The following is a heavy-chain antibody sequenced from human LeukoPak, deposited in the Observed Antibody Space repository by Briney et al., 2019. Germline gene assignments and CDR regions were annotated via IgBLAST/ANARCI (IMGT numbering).Heavy chain of an antibody. CDR3: ARPEESTWFGYSYGTNAFDI. CDR2: IYSGGST. J-gene: IGHJ3*02. CDR1: EFSVGSNY. Sequence: GGSLRLSCAASEFSVGSNYMTWVRQAPGKGLEWVSLIYSGGSTYYADSVKGRFTISRDNSKNTLYLQMNSLRAEDTAVYYCARPEESTWFGYSYGTNAFDIWGQGTMVTVSS. V-gene: IGHV3-66*04. D-gene: IGHD5-18*01.